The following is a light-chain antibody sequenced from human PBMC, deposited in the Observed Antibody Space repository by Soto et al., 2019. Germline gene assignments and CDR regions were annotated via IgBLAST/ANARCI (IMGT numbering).Light chain of an antibody. CDR1: QSVGSN. Sequence: EIIMTQSPATLSVSPGERATLSCRASQSVGSNLAWYQQKPGQTPSLLIYGASTRATGIPARFSGSRSGTEFTRSMSGLLSEDFASSYCQQYNNWPRLTFGEGTKVDI. J-gene: IGKJ4*01. CDR3: QQYNNWPRLT. V-gene: IGKV3-15*01. CDR2: GAS.